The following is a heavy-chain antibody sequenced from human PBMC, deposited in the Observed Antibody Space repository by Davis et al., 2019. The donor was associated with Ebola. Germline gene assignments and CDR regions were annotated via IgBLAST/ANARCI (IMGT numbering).Heavy chain of an antibody. CDR2: IYYSGRT. Sequence: MPSETLSLTCTVSGGPISSYYWSWIRQPPAKGLEWIGYIYYSGRTNYNPSLKSRVTISVDTSKNQFSLKLSSVTAADTAVYYCARQQLALFFDPWGQGTLVTVSS. CDR3: ARQQLALFFDP. CDR1: GGPISSYY. D-gene: IGHD6-6*01. V-gene: IGHV4-59*08. J-gene: IGHJ5*02.